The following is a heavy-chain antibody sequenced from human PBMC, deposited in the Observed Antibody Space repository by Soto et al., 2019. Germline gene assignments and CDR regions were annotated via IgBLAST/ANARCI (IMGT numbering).Heavy chain of an antibody. V-gene: IGHV4-34*01. CDR3: ARVVHQRDSGSYYTDY. Sequence: QVQLQQWGAGLLKPSETLSLTCAVYGGSFSGYYWSWIRQPPGKGLEWIGEINHSGSTNYNPSLKSRVPISVDTSKNQFSLKLSSVTAADTAVYYCARVVHQRDSGSYYTDYWGQGTLVTVSS. CDR1: GGSFSGYY. CDR2: INHSGST. J-gene: IGHJ4*02. D-gene: IGHD3-10*01.